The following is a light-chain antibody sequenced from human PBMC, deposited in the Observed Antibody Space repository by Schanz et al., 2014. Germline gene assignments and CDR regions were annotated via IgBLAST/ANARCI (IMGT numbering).Light chain of an antibody. CDR3: SSYTTTTWRV. Sequence: QSALTQPASVSGSPGQSITISCTGTSSDVGGYKYVSWYQQHPSKAPKLMIYDVSDRPSGVSNRFSGSKSGNTASLTISGLQAEDEADYYCSSYTTTTWRVFGGGTKLPVL. CDR2: DVS. V-gene: IGLV2-14*03. J-gene: IGLJ3*02. CDR1: SSDVGGYKY.